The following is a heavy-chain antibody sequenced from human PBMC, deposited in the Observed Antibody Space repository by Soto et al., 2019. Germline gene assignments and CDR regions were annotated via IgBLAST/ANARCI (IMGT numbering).Heavy chain of an antibody. CDR3: AKDRPNYYGSGGGYYKAGGDY. CDR2: ISGNGANT. CDR1: GLTFSTYA. V-gene: IGHV3-23*01. J-gene: IGHJ4*02. Sequence: EVHLLGSGGGLVQPGGSLRLSCAASGLTFSTYAMSWVRQAPGKGLEWVSSISGNGANTYYTDSVKGRFIISRDNSKNTLFLQMNSLSAEDTALYYCAKDRPNYYGSGGGYYKAGGDYWGQGTLVTVSS. D-gene: IGHD3-10*01.